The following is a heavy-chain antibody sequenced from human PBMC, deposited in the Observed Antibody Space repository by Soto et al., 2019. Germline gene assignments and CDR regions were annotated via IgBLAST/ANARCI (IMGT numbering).Heavy chain of an antibody. CDR3: ARWVGNGYLDF. J-gene: IGHJ4*02. D-gene: IGHD2-8*01. CDR2: ISSSSTYI. CDR1: GFTFSDYY. Sequence: QVQLVESGGGLVKPGGSLRLSCAASGFTFSDYYMSWIRQAPGKGLEWVSYISSSSTYINYADSVKGRFTISSDNAKNSLYLEMNSLRAEDTAVYYCARWVGNGYLDFWGQGPLVTVSS. V-gene: IGHV3-11*05.